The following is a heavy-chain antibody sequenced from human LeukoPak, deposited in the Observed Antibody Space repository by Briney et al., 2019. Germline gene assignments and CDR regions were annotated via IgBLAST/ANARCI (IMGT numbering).Heavy chain of an antibody. Sequence: ASVKVSCKASGYTFTSYGISWVRQAPGQGLEWMGWISAYNGNTNYAQKLQGRVTMTTDTSTSAAYMELRSLTSDDTAVYYCARWRSGSPHFDYWGQGTLVTVSS. CDR1: GYTFTSYG. V-gene: IGHV1-18*01. J-gene: IGHJ4*02. D-gene: IGHD3-10*01. CDR3: ARWRSGSPHFDY. CDR2: ISAYNGNT.